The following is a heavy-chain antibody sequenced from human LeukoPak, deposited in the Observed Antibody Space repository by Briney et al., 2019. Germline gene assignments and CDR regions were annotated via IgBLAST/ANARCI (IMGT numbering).Heavy chain of an antibody. CDR3: ARGVYIAAAQYGY. D-gene: IGHD6-13*01. CDR2: IYYSGTS. J-gene: IGHJ4*02. V-gene: IGHV4-59*01. CDR1: GGSISSYY. Sequence: SETLSLTCTVSGGSISSYYWSWIRQPPGKGLGWVGYIYYSGTSNYNPSLKSRVTISVDTSKNQFSLKLSSVTAADTAVYYCARGVYIAAAQYGYWGQGTLVTVSS.